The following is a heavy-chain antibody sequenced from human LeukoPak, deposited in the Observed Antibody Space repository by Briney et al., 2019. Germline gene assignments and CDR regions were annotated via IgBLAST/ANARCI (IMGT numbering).Heavy chain of an antibody. CDR3: AKGGWLDD. CDR1: GFNFNKYD. D-gene: IGHD6-19*01. Sequence: GGSLRLSCAASGFNFNKYDMTRARQAPGKGLEWVSTITGRSDKTYYTDSVKGRFVTSRDNPKDTLYLQMNSLRAEDTALYYCAKGGWLDDLGQGALVTVSS. V-gene: IGHV3-23*01. CDR2: ITGRSDKT. J-gene: IGHJ4*02.